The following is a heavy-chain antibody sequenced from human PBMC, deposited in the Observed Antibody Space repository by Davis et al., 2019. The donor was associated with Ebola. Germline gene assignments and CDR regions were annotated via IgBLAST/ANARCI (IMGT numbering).Heavy chain of an antibody. D-gene: IGHD4-17*01. CDR2: INVYNGHT. CDR1: GYTFSGYA. CDR3: ARDATTVTTNWFDP. Sequence: AASVKVSCKTSGYTFSGYAISWVRHAPGQGLVRIGRINVYNGHTNYAQNFQGRVTVSTDTSTSIAYMELRSLRSDDTALYYCARDATTVTTNWFDPWGQGTLVTVSS. V-gene: IGHV1-18*01. J-gene: IGHJ5*02.